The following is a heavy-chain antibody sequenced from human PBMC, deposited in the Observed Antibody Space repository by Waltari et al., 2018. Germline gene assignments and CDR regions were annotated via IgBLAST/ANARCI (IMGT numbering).Heavy chain of an antibody. CDR2: ISGSGGNT. V-gene: IGHV3-23*04. D-gene: IGHD3-16*02. Sequence: EVQLVESGGGLVQPGGSLRLSCAASGCTFSNYAMSWVRQAQGKGLGWVSAISGSGGNTYYADSVKGRFTISRDNSKNTVYLQMNSLRAEDTAVYYCAKSDRFGGVVVGFDYWGQGTLVTVSS. CDR3: AKSDRFGGVVVGFDY. J-gene: IGHJ4*02. CDR1: GCTFSNYA.